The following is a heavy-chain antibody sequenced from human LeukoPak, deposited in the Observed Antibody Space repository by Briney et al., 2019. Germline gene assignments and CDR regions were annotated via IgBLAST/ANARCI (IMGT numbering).Heavy chain of an antibody. V-gene: IGHV3-7*01. CDR2: INQDGSDK. J-gene: IGHJ4*02. CDR3: ARTDDGDSGFFDY. Sequence: GRSLRLSCTASGFTFRSNWMSWVRQAPGKGLEWVANINQDGSDKKYVDSVKGRFAISRDNAKNSLYLQMNSLRAEDTAVYYCARTDDGDSGFFDYWGQGTLVTVSS. D-gene: IGHD4-17*01. CDR1: GFTFRSNW.